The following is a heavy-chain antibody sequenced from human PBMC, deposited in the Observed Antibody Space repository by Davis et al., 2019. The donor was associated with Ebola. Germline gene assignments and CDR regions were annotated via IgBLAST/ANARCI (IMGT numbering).Heavy chain of an antibody. CDR2: ISYDGSNK. Sequence: PGGSLRLSCAASGFTFSNYAMHWVRQAPGKGLEWVAVISYDGSNKYYADSVKGRFTISRDNSKNTLYLQMNSLRDGGTAVYYCAREYDGYGYYYYGMDVWGQGTTVTVSS. CDR1: GFTFSNYA. D-gene: IGHD5-24*01. V-gene: IGHV3-30*04. J-gene: IGHJ6*02. CDR3: AREYDGYGYYYYGMDV.